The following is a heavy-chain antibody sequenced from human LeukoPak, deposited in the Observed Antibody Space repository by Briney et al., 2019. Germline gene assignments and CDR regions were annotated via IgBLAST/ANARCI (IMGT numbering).Heavy chain of an antibody. V-gene: IGHV1-69*05. D-gene: IGHD3-22*01. CDR1: GGTFSSYA. J-gene: IGHJ6*03. Sequence: SVKVSCNASGGTFSSYAISWVRQAPGQGLEWMGGIIPIFGTANYAQKFQGRVTITTDESTSTAYMELSSLRSEDTAVYYCARDPLPYYDSSGYRSYYYYMDVWGKGTTVTVSS. CDR2: IIPIFGTA. CDR3: ARDPLPYYDSSGYRSYYYYMDV.